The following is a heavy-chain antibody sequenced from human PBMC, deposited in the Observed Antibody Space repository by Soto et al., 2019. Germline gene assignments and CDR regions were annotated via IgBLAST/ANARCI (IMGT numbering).Heavy chain of an antibody. D-gene: IGHD6-13*01. CDR3: ARDLAAGTGDY. CDR2: ISAYNGNT. V-gene: IGHV1-18*01. CDR1: GYTFTSYA. J-gene: IGHJ4*02. Sequence: QVQLVQSGAEVRKPGASVKVSCKASGYTFTSYAISWVRQAPGQGLEWMGWISAYNGNTNNAQKLQGRVTMTTDTATSTADMKLRNLRSDDTAVYYCARDLAAGTGDYGGQGTPVTASS.